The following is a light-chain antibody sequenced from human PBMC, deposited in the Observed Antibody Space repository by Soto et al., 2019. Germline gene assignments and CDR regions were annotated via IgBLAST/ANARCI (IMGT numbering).Light chain of an antibody. V-gene: IGKV1-5*01. CDR3: QQLLSYPIT. J-gene: IGKJ5*01. CDR1: QTISSW. CDR2: DAS. Sequence: DIQMTQSPSTLSRSVGDRVTITCRASQTISSWLAWYQQKPGKAPKLLIYDASSLESGVPSRFSGSGSGTEFTLTISSLQPEDFATYYCQQLLSYPITFGQGTRLEIK.